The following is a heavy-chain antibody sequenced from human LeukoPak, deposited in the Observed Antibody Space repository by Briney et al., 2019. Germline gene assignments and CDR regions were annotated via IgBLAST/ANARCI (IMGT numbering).Heavy chain of an antibody. V-gene: IGHV5-51*01. J-gene: IGHJ4*02. CDR3: ARARTLDRFDY. CDR1: RYSFTSYW. Sequence: GESLKISCKGSRYSFTSYWIGWVRQMRGKGLEWMGIIYPGDSDTRYSPSFQGQVTISADKSISTAYLQWSSLKASDTAMYYCARARTLDRFDYWGQGTLVTVSS. CDR2: IYPGDSDT. D-gene: IGHD1-14*01.